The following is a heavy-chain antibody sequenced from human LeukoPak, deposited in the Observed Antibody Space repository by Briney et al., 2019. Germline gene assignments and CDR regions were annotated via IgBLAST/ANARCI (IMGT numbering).Heavy chain of an antibody. D-gene: IGHD4-17*01. CDR2: IYHSGST. Sequence: SETLSLTCTVSGGSISSSSYYWGWIRQPPGKGLEWIGSIYHSGSTYYNPSLKSRVTISVDTSKNQFSLKLSSVTAADTAVYYCARDSTGDYARWFSLDVETRAFDIWGQGTMVTVSS. J-gene: IGHJ3*02. CDR1: GGSISSSSYY. V-gene: IGHV4-39*07. CDR3: ARDSTGDYARWFSLDVETRAFDI.